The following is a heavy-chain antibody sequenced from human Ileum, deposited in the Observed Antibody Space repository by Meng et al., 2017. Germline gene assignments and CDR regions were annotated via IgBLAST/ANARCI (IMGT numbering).Heavy chain of an antibody. V-gene: IGHV4-61*01. CDR3: ARFDFWSGSYCLDY. CDR2: IYYSGST. J-gene: IGHJ4*02. CDR1: VGPVSRGSYY. Sequence: PGVARLSVTLAFTATVSVGPVSRGSYYWLCNTQPPGKGLGWIGYIYYSGSTDYNPSLKSRVTIAVATSKNQFSLRLSSVTAADTAVYYCARFDFWSGSYCLDYWGQGALVTVSS. D-gene: IGHD3-3*01.